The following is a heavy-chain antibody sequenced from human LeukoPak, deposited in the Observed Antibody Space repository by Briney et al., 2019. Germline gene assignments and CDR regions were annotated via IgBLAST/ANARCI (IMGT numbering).Heavy chain of an antibody. CDR3: STLTMKPVHPDY. D-gene: IGHD5-24*01. CDR2: IQTKSEGGRN. V-gene: IGHV3-15*01. Sequence: GGSLRLSCAASGFTLSNSWMSWVRQAPGKGLEWVACIQTKSEGGRNEYSAPVKGRFTISKDDYANTLSLQMNNLQNEDTAEYYFSTLTMKPVHPDYWGQGTLVTVSP. CDR1: GFTLSNSW. J-gene: IGHJ4*02.